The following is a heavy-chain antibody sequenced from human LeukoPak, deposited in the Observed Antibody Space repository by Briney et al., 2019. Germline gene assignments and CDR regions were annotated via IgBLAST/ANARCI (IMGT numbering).Heavy chain of an antibody. J-gene: IGHJ3*02. CDR2: FHYSGST. V-gene: IGHV4-39*07. CDR3: ARGQLWFGEFRDAFHI. D-gene: IGHD3-10*01. Sequence: PSETLSLTCTVSGGSISSSSYYWGWIRQPPGKGLEWIGSFHYSGSTYYNTSLKSRVIISVDTSKNQFSLKLSSVTAADTAVYYCARGQLWFGEFRDAFHIWGQGTMVTVSS. CDR1: GGSISSSSYY.